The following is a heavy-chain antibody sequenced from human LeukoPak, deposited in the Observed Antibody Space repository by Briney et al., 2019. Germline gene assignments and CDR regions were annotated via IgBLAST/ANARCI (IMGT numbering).Heavy chain of an antibody. Sequence: SETLSLTCTVSGGSISSSSYYWGWIRQPPGKGLEWIGEINHSGSTNCNPSLKSRVTISVDTSKNQFSLKLSSVTAADTAVYYCTRGSIAYYYMDVWGKGTTVTISS. CDR2: INHSGST. J-gene: IGHJ6*03. CDR3: TRGSIAYYYMDV. V-gene: IGHV4-39*07. CDR1: GGSISSSSYY. D-gene: IGHD3-22*01.